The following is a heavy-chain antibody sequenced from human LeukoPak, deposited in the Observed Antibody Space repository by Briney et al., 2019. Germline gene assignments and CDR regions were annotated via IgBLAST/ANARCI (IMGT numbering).Heavy chain of an antibody. D-gene: IGHD3-22*01. V-gene: IGHV3-23*01. Sequence: GGSLRLSCAASGFTFSSYAMSWVRQAPGKGLEWVSAISGSGGSTYYADSVKGRFTISRDNSKNTLYLQMNSLRAEDTAVYYCARDSYYYDSSGMGYYFDYWGQGTLVTVSS. J-gene: IGHJ4*02. CDR2: ISGSGGST. CDR3: ARDSYYYDSSGMGYYFDY. CDR1: GFTFSSYA.